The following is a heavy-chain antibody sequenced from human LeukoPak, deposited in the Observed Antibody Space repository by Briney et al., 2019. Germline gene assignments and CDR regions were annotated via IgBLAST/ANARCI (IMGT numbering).Heavy chain of an antibody. V-gene: IGHV4-59*01. D-gene: IGHD3-10*01. Sequence: SETLSLTCTVSGGSISSYYWSWIRQPPGKGLEWIGYIYYSGSTNYNPSLKSRVTISVDTSKNQFSLKLSSVTAADTAVYYCARVEEGYGSGRKEHYYYYMDVWGKGTTVTISS. CDR2: IYYSGST. J-gene: IGHJ6*03. CDR3: ARVEEGYGSGRKEHYYYYMDV. CDR1: GGSISSYY.